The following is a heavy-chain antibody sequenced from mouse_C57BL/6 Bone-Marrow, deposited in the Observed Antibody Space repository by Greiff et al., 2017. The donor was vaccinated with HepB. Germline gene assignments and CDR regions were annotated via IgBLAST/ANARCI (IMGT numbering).Heavy chain of an antibody. Sequence: EVQLQQSGPELVKPGASVKISCKASGYTFTDYYMNWVKQSHGKSLEWIGDINPNNGGTSYNQKFKGKATLTVDKSSSTAYMELRSLTSEDSAVYYCASGTVVASDVWGTGTTVTVSS. CDR3: ASGTVVASDV. CDR1: GYTFTDYY. J-gene: IGHJ1*03. D-gene: IGHD1-1*01. CDR2: INPNNGGT. V-gene: IGHV1-26*01.